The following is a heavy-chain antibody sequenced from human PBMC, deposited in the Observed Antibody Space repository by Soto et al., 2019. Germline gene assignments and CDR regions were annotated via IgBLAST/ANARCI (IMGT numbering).Heavy chain of an antibody. V-gene: IGHV3-33*01. CDR2: IWYDGSNA. D-gene: IGHD3-16*02. J-gene: IGHJ3*02. CDR3: ATNRGGSYTRGRAFDI. CDR1: GFTFSSSG. Sequence: QVQLLESGGGVVQPGGSLRLSCAASGFTFSSSGMPWVRQAPGKGLEWVAVIWYDGSNAYYADSVKGRFTISRDNLKNTLSLQMNSLRAEDTAIYYCATNRGGSYTRGRAFDIWGQGAMVTVSS.